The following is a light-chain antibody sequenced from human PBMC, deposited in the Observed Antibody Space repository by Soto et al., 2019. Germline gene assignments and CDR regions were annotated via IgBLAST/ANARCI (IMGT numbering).Light chain of an antibody. V-gene: IGKV3-20*01. CDR3: QQYGSSPIT. CDR1: QSVSSSY. J-gene: IGKJ5*01. CDR2: GAS. Sequence: ESVLTESPGTLSLSPGERATLSCRASQSVSSSYLAWYQQKPGQAPRLLIYGASSMATGIPDRFSGSGSGTDFTLTIIRLEPEDFAVEYCQQYGSSPITFGQGKRLEIK.